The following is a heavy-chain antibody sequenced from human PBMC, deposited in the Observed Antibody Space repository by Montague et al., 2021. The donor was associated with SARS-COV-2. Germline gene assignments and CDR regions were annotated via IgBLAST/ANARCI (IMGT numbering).Heavy chain of an antibody. J-gene: IGHJ4*02. Sequence: VKPTQTLTLTCSFSGFSLTTPGVSVGWIRQPPGRALEWLALIDWTHDQYYSRSLGTRLTISPGTSKSQVVLTSTNVDTVDTATCYCARNRLSVFDFWGQGTLVTVSS. D-gene: IGHD2/OR15-2a*01. V-gene: IGHV2-70*01. CDR3: ARNRLSVFDF. CDR2: IDWTHDQ. CDR1: GFSLTTPGVS.